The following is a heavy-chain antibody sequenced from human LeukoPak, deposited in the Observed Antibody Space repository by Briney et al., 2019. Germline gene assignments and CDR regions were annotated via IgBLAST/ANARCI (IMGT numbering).Heavy chain of an antibody. J-gene: IGHJ4*02. Sequence: ASVKVSCKASGHTFTVYYIHWVRQAPGQGLEWMGWITLNSGDTKYAQKFQGRVTMTSDTSITTAYMELSSLKFDDTAMYYCASYYYDSSGYYYWGQGTLVTVSS. D-gene: IGHD3-22*01. CDR1: GHTFTVYY. CDR2: ITLNSGDT. CDR3: ASYYYDSSGYYY. V-gene: IGHV1-2*02.